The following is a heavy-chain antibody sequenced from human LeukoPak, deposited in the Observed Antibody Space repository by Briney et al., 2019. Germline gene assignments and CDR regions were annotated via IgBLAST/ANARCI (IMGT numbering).Heavy chain of an antibody. Sequence: GGSLRLSCAASGFRFNDYYMSWVRQAPGKGLERLSYISNSDSTIYYADSVKGRFIISRDNSKNTLYLQMNSLRAEDTAVYYCAREVDSSGSRWFDPWGQGTLVTVSS. J-gene: IGHJ5*02. CDR2: ISNSDSTI. CDR1: GFRFNDYY. V-gene: IGHV3-11*01. D-gene: IGHD6-19*01. CDR3: AREVDSSGSRWFDP.